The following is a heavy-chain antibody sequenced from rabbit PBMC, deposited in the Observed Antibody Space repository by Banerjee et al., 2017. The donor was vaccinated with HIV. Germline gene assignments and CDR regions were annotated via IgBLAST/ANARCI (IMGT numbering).Heavy chain of an antibody. D-gene: IGHD4-1*01. J-gene: IGHJ4*01. CDR2: IYDGNSDYT. V-gene: IGHV1S45*01. Sequence: QEQLEESGGDLVKPGASLTLTCTASGFSFSSSYWICWVRQAPGKGLEWIACIYDGNSDYTAYASWAKGRFTISKTSSTTVTLQMTSLTAADTATYFCARSLGDNSGNLWGQGTLVTVS. CDR1: GFSFSSSYW. CDR3: ARSLGDNSGNL.